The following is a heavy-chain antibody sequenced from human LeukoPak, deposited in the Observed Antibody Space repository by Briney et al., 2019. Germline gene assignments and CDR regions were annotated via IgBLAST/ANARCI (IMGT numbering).Heavy chain of an antibody. J-gene: IGHJ3*02. D-gene: IGHD5-24*01. CDR2: ISAYNGNT. V-gene: IGHV1-18*01. CDR3: ARIRDGYNDAYDI. Sequence: ASVKVSCKASGYTFTSYGISWVRQAPGQGLEWMGWISAYNGNTNYAQKLQGRVTMTRDTSASTVYMELSSLRSEDTAIYYCARIRDGYNDAYDIWGQGTVVSVPS. CDR1: GYTFTSYG.